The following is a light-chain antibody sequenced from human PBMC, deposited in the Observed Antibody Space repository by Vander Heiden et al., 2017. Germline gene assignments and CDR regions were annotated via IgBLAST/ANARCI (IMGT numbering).Light chain of an antibody. J-gene: IGKJ4*01. V-gene: IGKV3-11*01. Sequence: EIVLTQSPATLSLSPGERATLSCRASQSVSSYLAWYQQKPGQAPRLLIYDASQRATGIPARFSGSGSGTDFTLTISSLDPEDSAVYYCQQRSNWPPLTFGGGTKVEI. CDR2: DAS. CDR3: QQRSNWPPLT. CDR1: QSVSSY.